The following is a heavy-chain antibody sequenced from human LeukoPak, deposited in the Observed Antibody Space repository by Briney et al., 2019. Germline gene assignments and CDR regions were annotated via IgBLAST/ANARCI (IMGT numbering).Heavy chain of an antibody. CDR1: GFTFSNAW. V-gene: IGHV3-15*01. J-gene: IGHJ6*02. Sequence: GGSLRLSCAASGFTFSNAWMSWVRQAPGKGLEWVGRIKSKTDGGTTDYAAPVKGRFTISRDDSRNTPYLQMNSLKTEDTALYYCTTDGSGSYFYYNYGMDVWGQGTTVTVSS. CDR2: IKSKTDGGTT. CDR3: TTDGSGSYFYYNYGMDV. D-gene: IGHD3-10*01.